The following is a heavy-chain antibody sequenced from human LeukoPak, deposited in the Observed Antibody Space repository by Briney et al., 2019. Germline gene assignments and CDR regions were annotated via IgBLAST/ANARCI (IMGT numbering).Heavy chain of an antibody. D-gene: IGHD6-13*01. CDR1: GFTFSSYW. CDR3: AREKYSSSWYDY. J-gene: IGHJ4*02. Sequence: GSLRLSCAASGFTFSSYWMHWVRQAPGKGLVWVSRINSDGSSTSYADSVKGRFTISRDNAKNTLYLQMNSLRAEDTAVYCCAREKYSSSWYDYWGQGTLVTVSS. CDR2: INSDGSST. V-gene: IGHV3-74*01.